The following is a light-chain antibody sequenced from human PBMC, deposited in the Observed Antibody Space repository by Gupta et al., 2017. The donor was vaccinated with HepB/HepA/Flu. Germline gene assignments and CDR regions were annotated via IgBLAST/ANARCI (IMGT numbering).Light chain of an antibody. V-gene: IGLV1-51*02. CDR1: SSNSGQNF. Sequence: QSVLTQPPSVYAAPGQKVTISCSGSSSNSGQNFISWYQQLPGTAPKLLIYENIKRPSGIPDRFSGSKSGTSATLGITGLRTGDEADYYCGTWDNSLSAGVFGGGTKLTVL. CDR2: ENI. J-gene: IGLJ2*01. CDR3: GTWDNSLSAGV.